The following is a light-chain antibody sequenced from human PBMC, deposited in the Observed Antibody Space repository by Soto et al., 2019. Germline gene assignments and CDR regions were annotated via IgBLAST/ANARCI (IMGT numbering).Light chain of an antibody. CDR1: QNIRGNE. J-gene: IGKJ1*01. CDR2: RGS. V-gene: IGKV3-20*01. Sequence: EVVLTQSPGTLSLSPGERATLSCRASQNIRGNELAWYQKKPEQAPRLLIYRGSSRATGIPARFTGRGSGRDFTLTVSRLEPEDFAVYYCQDYGTSAPWTFGQGTKVEIK. CDR3: QDYGTSAPWT.